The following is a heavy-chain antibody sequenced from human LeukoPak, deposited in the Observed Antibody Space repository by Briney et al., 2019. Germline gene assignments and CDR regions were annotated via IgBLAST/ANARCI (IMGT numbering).Heavy chain of an antibody. J-gene: IGHJ4*02. CDR3: ATLQSSGYDYSDY. CDR1: GDSISRSGFY. D-gene: IGHD3-22*01. Sequence: KPSETLSLTCTVSGDSISRSGFYWSWIRQPPGKGLEWIGYIYYSGYTDYNPSLKSRVTMSVDTSKNQFSLKLTSVTAADTAVYYCATLQSSGYDYSDYWGQGILVTVSS. V-gene: IGHV4-61*05. CDR2: IYYSGYT.